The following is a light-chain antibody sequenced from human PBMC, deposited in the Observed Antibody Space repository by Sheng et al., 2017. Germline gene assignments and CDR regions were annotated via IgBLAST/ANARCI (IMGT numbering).Light chain of an antibody. V-gene: IGKV3-15*01. Sequence: EIVMTQSPATLSVSPGEKATLSCRASQGVRSDLAWYQQKPGQAPSSSSMVHPPGPLVPQPGSVAVGLGQSSLSPSSSLQSEDSAVYYCLQYNNWPPYTFGQGTKLEIK. J-gene: IGKJ2*01. CDR3: LQYNNWPPYT. CDR1: QGVRSD. CDR2: VHP.